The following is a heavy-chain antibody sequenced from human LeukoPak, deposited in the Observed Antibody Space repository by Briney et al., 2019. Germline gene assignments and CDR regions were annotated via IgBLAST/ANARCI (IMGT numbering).Heavy chain of an antibody. CDR3: ARVYGRFKYYDTYYFDY. V-gene: IGHV1-69*13. D-gene: IGHD3-22*01. J-gene: IGHJ4*02. Sequence: SVKVSCKASGYTFTSYAISWVRQAPGQGLEWMGGIIPIFGTANYAQKFQGRVTITADESTSTAYMELSSLRSEDTAVYYCARVYGRFKYYDTYYFDYWGQGTLVTVSS. CDR1: GYTFTSYA. CDR2: IIPIFGTA.